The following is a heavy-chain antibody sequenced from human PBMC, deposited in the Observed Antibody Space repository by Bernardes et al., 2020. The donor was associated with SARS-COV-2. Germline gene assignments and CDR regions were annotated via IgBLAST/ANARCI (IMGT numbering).Heavy chain of an antibody. J-gene: IGHJ4*02. Sequence: GGSLSLSCAASGFTFNTYWMHWVRQSPEKGLVWVACINIDGTSTNYADSVKGRFTISRDNTKNTLYLQMSSLRAEDTAVYYCARGSGGLYYFEYWGQGALVTVSS. V-gene: IGHV3-74*01. CDR1: GFTFNTYW. CDR3: ARGSGGLYYFEY. D-gene: IGHD2-8*02. CDR2: INIDGTST.